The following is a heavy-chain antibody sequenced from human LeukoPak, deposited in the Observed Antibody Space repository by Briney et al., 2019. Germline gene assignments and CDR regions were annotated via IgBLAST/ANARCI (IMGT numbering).Heavy chain of an antibody. D-gene: IGHD4-17*01. CDR3: ARDGPGDYVADYYYGMDV. V-gene: IGHV1-2*02. CDR2: INPNSGVT. CDR1: TYTFTGYY. Sequence: ASMRASCKASTYTFTGYYIHWVRQAPGQGLEWMGWINPNSGVTSFAQKFQGRVTMTRDTSISTAYMELRSLRSDDTAVYYCARDGPGDYVADYYYGMDVWGQGTTVTVSS. J-gene: IGHJ6*02.